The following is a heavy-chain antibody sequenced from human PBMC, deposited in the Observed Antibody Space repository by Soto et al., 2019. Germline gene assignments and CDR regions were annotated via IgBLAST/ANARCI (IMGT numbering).Heavy chain of an antibody. Sequence: QITLKESGPTLVKSTQTLTLTCTFSGFSLTISGVGVGWIRQPPGTALEWLALIYWDDVKRYSPSLRSRLTITKDTSKNQXXLXMXXMDPVDTATYYCARRPLTADYYGSSGYPSNWYFDLWGRGTLVTVSS. D-gene: IGHD3-22*01. CDR3: ARRPLTADYYGSSGYPSNWYFDL. V-gene: IGHV2-5*02. J-gene: IGHJ2*01. CDR1: GFSLTISGVG. CDR2: IYWDDVK.